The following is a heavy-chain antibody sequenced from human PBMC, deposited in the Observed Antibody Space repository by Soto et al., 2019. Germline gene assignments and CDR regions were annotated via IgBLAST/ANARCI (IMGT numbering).Heavy chain of an antibody. Sequence: SGGSLRLSCAASGFTFSSYWMSWVRQAPGKGLEWVANIKQDGSEKYYVDSVKGRSTISRDNAKNSLYLQMNSLRAEDTAVYYFARQDYDILTGYFYYYMDVWGKGTTVTVSS. J-gene: IGHJ6*03. CDR2: IKQDGSEK. D-gene: IGHD3-9*01. CDR3: ARQDYDILTGYFYYYMDV. CDR1: GFTFSSYW. V-gene: IGHV3-7*01.